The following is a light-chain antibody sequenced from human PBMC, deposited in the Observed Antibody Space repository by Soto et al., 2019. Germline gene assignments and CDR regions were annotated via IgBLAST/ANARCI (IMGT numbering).Light chain of an antibody. Sequence: QSALTQPASVSGSPGQSITISCTGTTSDVGGYNFVSWYQQRPGRAPKVLIYDVRIRPSEVSNRFSGSKSGDTASLTISGLQAEDEAVYYCASKTTSSTVLFGGGTKLTVL. V-gene: IGLV2-14*03. J-gene: IGLJ2*01. CDR3: ASKTTSSTVL. CDR2: DVR. CDR1: TSDVGGYNF.